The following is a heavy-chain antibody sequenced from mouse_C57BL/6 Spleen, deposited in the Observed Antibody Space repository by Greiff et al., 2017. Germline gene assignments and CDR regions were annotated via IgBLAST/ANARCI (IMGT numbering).Heavy chain of an antibody. J-gene: IGHJ3*01. CDR1: GFNFKDYY. Sequence: EVQLQQSGAELVKPGASVKLSCTASGFNFKDYYMHWVKQSPEQGLEWIGRINPGDGETNYAPKFQGKATLTADTSSNTAYLQLSSLTSEDSAVYYSAKSEITRFAYWGQGTLVTVSA. V-gene: IGHV14-2*01. CDR2: INPGDGET. CDR3: AKSEITRFAY.